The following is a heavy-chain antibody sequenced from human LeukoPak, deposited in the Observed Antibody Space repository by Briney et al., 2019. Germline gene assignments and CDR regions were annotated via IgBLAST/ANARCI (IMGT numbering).Heavy chain of an antibody. J-gene: IGHJ3*02. CDR1: GGSISSGGYS. V-gene: IGHV4-30-2*01. D-gene: IGHD1-1*01. Sequence: SETLSLTCAVSGGSISSGGYSWSWIRQPPGKGLEWIGYIYHSGSTYYTPSLKSRVTISVDRSKNQFSLKLSSVTAADTAVYYCATYKDAFDIWGQGTMVTVSS. CDR2: IYHSGST. CDR3: ATYKDAFDI.